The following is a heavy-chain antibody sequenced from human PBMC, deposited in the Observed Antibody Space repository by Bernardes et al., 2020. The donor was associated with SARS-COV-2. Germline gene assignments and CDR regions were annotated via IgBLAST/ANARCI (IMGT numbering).Heavy chain of an antibody. CDR3: ARDHVDTKTGNYWFDP. Sequence: SETLSLTCTVSGDSVSSYYWSWIRQPPGKGLEWIGYMSYSGSTKSNPSLKSRVTISVDTSQNQFSLKLSSVTAAYTAVYYCARDHVDTKTGNYWFDPWGQGALVTVSS. D-gene: IGHD5-18*01. CDR2: MSYSGST. CDR1: GDSVSSYY. J-gene: IGHJ5*02. V-gene: IGHV4-59*02.